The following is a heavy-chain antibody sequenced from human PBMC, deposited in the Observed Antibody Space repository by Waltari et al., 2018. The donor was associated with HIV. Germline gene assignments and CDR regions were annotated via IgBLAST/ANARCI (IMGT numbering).Heavy chain of an antibody. Sequence: QVQLQQWGAGLLKPSETLSLTCAVYGGSFSGYYWSWIRQPPGKGLEWIGEINHSGSTNYNPSLKSRVTISVDTSKNQFSLKLSSVTAADTAVYYCARALEGPRGRGCFDLWGRGTLVTVSS. CDR2: INHSGST. CDR3: ARALEGPRGRGCFDL. V-gene: IGHV4-34*01. J-gene: IGHJ2*01. D-gene: IGHD3-10*01. CDR1: GGSFSGYY.